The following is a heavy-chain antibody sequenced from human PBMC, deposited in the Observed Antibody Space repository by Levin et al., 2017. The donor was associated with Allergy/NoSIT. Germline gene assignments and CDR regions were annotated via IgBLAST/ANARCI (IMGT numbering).Heavy chain of an antibody. D-gene: IGHD2-15*01. V-gene: IGHV3-30*18. J-gene: IGHJ4*02. Sequence: GESLKISCAASGFTFSTYGMHWVRQAPGKGLEWVTIISNDGSNKYYADSVKGRFTISRDNSKNTLYLQMNSLRAEDTAMYYCAKDSGCSGGSCHWDFDHWGQGTLVTVSS. CDR3: AKDSGCSGGSCHWDFDH. CDR1: GFTFSTYG. CDR2: ISNDGSNK.